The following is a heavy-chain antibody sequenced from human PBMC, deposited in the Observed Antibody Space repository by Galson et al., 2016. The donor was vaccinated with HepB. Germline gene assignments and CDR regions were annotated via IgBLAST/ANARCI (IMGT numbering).Heavy chain of an antibody. J-gene: IGHJ4*02. CDR3: ARAGGILGVIGFDY. Sequence: SVKVSCKASGYTFTSCPIHWVRQAPGQGLEWMGWINAGNGNAKYSQKFQGRVTITRDTSASTAYMVLSNMTSEDTAVYYCARAGGILGVIGFDYWGQGTLVTVSS. CDR2: INAGNGNA. CDR1: GYTFTSCP. D-gene: IGHD3-10*01. V-gene: IGHV1-3*01.